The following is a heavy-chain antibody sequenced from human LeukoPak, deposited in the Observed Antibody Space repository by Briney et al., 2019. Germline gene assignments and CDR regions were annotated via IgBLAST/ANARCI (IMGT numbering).Heavy chain of an antibody. CDR1: GYTFTSYD. D-gene: IGHD4-17*01. J-gene: IGHJ4*02. V-gene: IGHV1-8*01. CDR2: MNPNSGNT. Sequence: GASVKVSCKASGYTFTSYDINWVRQATGQGLERMGWMNPNSGNTGYAQKFQGRVTMTRNTSISTAYMELSSLRSEDTAVYYCARGRLTVTTFNYWGQGTLVTVSS. CDR3: ARGRLTVTTFNY.